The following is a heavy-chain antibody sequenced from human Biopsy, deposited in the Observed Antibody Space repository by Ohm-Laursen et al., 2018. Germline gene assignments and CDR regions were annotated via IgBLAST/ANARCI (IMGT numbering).Heavy chain of an antibody. D-gene: IGHD3-16*02. J-gene: IGHJ4*02. CDR3: ARVRTFGGVIGGYYFDS. Sequence: SLRLSCAASGFSFSSYGMYWVRQAPGKGLEWVAFMSDDGRNEYYANSVKGRFTISRDNSKNSLYLQMNSLRAEDTAVYYCARVRTFGGVIGGYYFDSWGQGILVTVSS. CDR2: MSDDGRNE. V-gene: IGHV3-30*03. CDR1: GFSFSSYG.